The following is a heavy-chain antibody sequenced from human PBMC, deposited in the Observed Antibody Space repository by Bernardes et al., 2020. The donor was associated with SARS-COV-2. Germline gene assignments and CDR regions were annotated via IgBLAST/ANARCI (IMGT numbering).Heavy chain of an antibody. V-gene: IGHV1-8*01. D-gene: IGHD2-15*01. CDR2: MNPNSGNT. CDR1: GYTFTSYD. CDR3: CRATSADY. Sequence: ASVKVSCKASGYTFTSYDIIWVRQAPGQGLAWMGWMNPNSGNTGYAQNFQGRLSMTRDISTSTAYMELNSLRSDDTAVYYCCRATSADYWGQGTLVTVSS. J-gene: IGHJ4*02.